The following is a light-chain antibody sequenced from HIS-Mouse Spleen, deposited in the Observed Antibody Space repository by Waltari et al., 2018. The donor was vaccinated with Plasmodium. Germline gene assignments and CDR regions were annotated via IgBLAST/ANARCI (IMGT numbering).Light chain of an antibody. V-gene: IGLV1-47*01. J-gene: IGLJ3*02. Sequence: QSVLTQPPSASGTPGQRVTISCSGSSSNIGSNYVYWYQQLPGTAPKLLIYRNNPRPSGVPDRFSGSKSGTSASLAISVLRSEDEADYYGAAWDDSLSGWVFGGGTKLTVL. CDR3: AAWDDSLSGWV. CDR1: SSNIGSNY. CDR2: RNN.